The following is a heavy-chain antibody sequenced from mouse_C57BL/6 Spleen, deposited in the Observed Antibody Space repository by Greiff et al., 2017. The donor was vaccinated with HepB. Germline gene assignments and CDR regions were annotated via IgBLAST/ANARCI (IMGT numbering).Heavy chain of an antibody. CDR2: INPSNGGT. J-gene: IGHJ3*01. V-gene: IGHV1-53*01. CDR3: ARCEEGYMWVAY. CDR1: GYTFTSYW. D-gene: IGHD2-2*01. Sequence: QVQLQQPGTELVKPGASVKLSCKASGYTFTSYWMHWVKQRPGQGLEWIGNINPSNGGTNYNEKFKSKATLTVDKSSSTAYMQLSSLTSEDSAVYDCARCEEGYMWVAYWGQGTLVTVSA.